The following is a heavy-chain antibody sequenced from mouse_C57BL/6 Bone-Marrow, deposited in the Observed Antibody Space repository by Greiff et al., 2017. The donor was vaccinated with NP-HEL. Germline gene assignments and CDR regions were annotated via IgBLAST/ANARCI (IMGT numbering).Heavy chain of an antibody. V-gene: IGHV1-81*01. CDR1: GYTFTSYG. CDR2: IYPRSGNT. D-gene: IGHD2-3*01. J-gene: IGHJ3*01. Sequence: QVQLKQSGAELARPGASVKLSCKASGYTFTSYGISWVKQRTGQGLEWIGEIYPRSGNTYYNEKFNGKATLTADKSSSTAYMELRSLTSEDSAVYFCARDGYYVGWFAYWGQGTLVTVSA. CDR3: ARDGYYVGWFAY.